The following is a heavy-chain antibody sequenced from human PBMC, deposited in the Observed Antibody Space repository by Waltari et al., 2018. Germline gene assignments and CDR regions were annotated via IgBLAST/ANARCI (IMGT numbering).Heavy chain of an antibody. J-gene: IGHJ4*02. D-gene: IGHD3-10*01. CDR3: AAGLYPGLHYYGSGSYYKGGYDDYVDY. CDR2: VVVGSCNT. CDR1: GFTFTSSA. Sequence: QMQLVQSGPEVKKPGTSVKVSCKASGFTFTSSAMQWVRQARGQRLEWIGSVVVGSCNTNYAQKFQERVTITRDMSTSTAYMELSSLRSEDTAVYYCAAGLYPGLHYYGSGSYYKGGYDDYVDYWGQGTLVTVSS. V-gene: IGHV1-58*02.